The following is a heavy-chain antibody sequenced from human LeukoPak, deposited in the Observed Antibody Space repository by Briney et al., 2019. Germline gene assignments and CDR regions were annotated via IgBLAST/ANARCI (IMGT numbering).Heavy chain of an antibody. V-gene: IGHV4-4*02. CDR1: GGSISSSNW. J-gene: IGHJ4*02. CDR3: ATIAAYYYDSSGYHKGDY. D-gene: IGHD3-22*01. Sequence: SGTLSLTCAVSGGSISSSNWWSWVRQPPGKGLEWIGEIYHSGSTNYNPSLKSRVTISVDKSKNQFSLKLSSVTAADTAVYYCATIAAYYYDSSGYHKGDYWGQGTLVTVSS. CDR2: IYHSGST.